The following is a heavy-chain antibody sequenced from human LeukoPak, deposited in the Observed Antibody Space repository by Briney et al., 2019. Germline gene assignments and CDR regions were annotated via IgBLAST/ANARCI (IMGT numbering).Heavy chain of an antibody. CDR1: GFTFSSYA. Sequence: PGGSLRLSCAASGFTFSSYAMSWVRQAPGKGLEWVSAISGSGGSTYYAGSVKGRFTISRDNSKNTLYLQMNSLRAEDTAVYYCAKDYGSSWSFDYWGQGTLVAVSS. CDR2: ISGSGGST. J-gene: IGHJ4*02. V-gene: IGHV3-23*01. D-gene: IGHD6-13*01. CDR3: AKDYGSSWSFDY.